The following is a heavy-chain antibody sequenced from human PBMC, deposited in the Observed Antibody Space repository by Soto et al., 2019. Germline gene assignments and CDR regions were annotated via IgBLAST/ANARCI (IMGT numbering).Heavy chain of an antibody. V-gene: IGHV3-33*01. CDR1: GFTFSSYG. D-gene: IGHD6-13*01. CDR2: IWYDGSNK. CDR3: ASGVEGSSWYGYFDY. J-gene: IGHJ4*02. Sequence: QVQLVESGGGVVQPGRSLRLSCAASGFTFSSYGMHWVRQAPGKGLEWVAVIWYDGSNKYYADSVKGRFTISRDNSQNTLYLPMNSLRAEDTAVYYCASGVEGSSWYGYFDYWGQGTLVTVSS.